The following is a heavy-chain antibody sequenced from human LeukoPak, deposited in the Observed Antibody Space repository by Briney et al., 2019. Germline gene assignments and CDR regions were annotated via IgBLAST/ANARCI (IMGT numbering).Heavy chain of an antibody. D-gene: IGHD3-10*01. CDR2: IYYSGST. CDR1: GGSISSYY. J-gene: IGHJ6*03. V-gene: IGHV4-59*08. Sequence: SETLSLTCTVSGGSISSYYWSWIRQPPGKGLEWIGYIYYSGSTNYKPSLKSRVTISVDTSKNQFSLTLSSVTAADTAVYYCASESTYYYGSGSLISYYYYMDVWGKGTTVTISS. CDR3: ASESTYYYGSGSLISYYYYMDV.